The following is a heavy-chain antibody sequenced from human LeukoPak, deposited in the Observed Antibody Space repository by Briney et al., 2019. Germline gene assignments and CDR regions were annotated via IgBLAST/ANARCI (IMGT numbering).Heavy chain of an antibody. CDR3: ATTHYDFWSGFDY. CDR2: IYHSGST. Sequence: SETLSLTCTISGGSISSGNYYWSWIRQPPGEGLEWIGYIYHSGSTYYNPSLKSRVTISVDRSKNQFSLKLNSVTAADTAVYFCATTHYDFWSGFDYWGQGTLVTVSS. J-gene: IGHJ4*02. D-gene: IGHD3-3*01. CDR1: GGSISSGNYY. V-gene: IGHV4-30-2*01.